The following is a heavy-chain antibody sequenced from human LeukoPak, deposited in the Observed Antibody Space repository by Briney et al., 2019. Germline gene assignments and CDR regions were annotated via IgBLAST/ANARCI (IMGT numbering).Heavy chain of an antibody. V-gene: IGHV1-2*02. D-gene: IGHD2-15*01. CDR1: GYTFTDYN. J-gene: IGHJ4*02. CDR2: VNPKTGAT. Sequence: ASVKVSCKPSGYTFTDYNVYWVRQAPEQGLQWMGWVNPKTGATVYAQNFQGGVTMTRDTSIRTAYMQLSGLTSDDTAVYYCARRYCSGGSCIPDYWGQGTLVTVSS. CDR3: ARRYCSGGSCIPDY.